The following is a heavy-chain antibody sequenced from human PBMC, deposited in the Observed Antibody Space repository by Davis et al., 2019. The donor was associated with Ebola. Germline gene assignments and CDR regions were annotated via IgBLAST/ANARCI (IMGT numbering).Heavy chain of an antibody. CDR1: GYRFTSHD. D-gene: IGHD4-17*01. CDR3: ARHINYGDYGTGWFDP. J-gene: IGHJ5*02. V-gene: IGHV1-8*01. CDR2: MNPDSGNT. Sequence: AASVKVSCKASGYRFTSHDINWVRQATGQGLEWMGWMNPDSGNTGYAQRFQGRVTMTRNTSITTACMELSSLRSDDTAVYYCARHINYGDYGTGWFDPWGQGTLVTVSS.